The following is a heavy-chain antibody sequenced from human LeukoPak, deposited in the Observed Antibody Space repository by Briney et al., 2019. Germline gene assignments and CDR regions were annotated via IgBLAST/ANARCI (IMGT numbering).Heavy chain of an antibody. D-gene: IGHD6-19*01. V-gene: IGHV1-18*01. CDR2: ISPYNGNT. J-gene: IGHJ4*02. CDR3: ARDAIAVAGTSDFDH. CDR1: GYTFTTYG. Sequence: GASVKVSCKASGYTFTTYGISWVRQAPGQGLEWMGWISPYNGNTNYAQKLQGRVTMTTDTSTSTAYMELRSLRSVDTAVYYCARDAIAVAGTSDFDHWGQGTLVTVSS.